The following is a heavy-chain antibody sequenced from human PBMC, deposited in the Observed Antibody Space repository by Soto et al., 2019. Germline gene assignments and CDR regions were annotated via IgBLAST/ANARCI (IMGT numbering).Heavy chain of an antibody. CDR3: ARDHLILPAHDFFYGSDV. V-gene: IGHV3-7*03. J-gene: IGHJ6*02. CDR2: IPQDGVDG. Sequence: GGSLRLSCEVSGFTLSMYSMSWVRQSPGKGLEWVAKIPQDGVDGHYADSVKGRCTISRDSGKNSLYLQLNNRRAEDAAVYYCARDHLILPAHDFFYGSDVWGRGATVTVSS. CDR1: GFTLSMYS. D-gene: IGHD2-21*02.